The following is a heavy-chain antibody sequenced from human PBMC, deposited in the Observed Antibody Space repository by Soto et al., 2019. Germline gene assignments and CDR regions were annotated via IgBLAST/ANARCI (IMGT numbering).Heavy chain of an antibody. J-gene: IGHJ4*02. V-gene: IGHV1-3*01. CDR2: INAGSGNT. D-gene: IGHD3-3*01. CDR3: AVTDYDFWSGYYRGPSYYFDY. Sequence: GASVKVSCKASGYTFTSYAMHWVRQAPGQRLEWMGWINAGSGNTKYSQKFQGRVTITRDTSASTAYMELSSLRSEDTAVYYCAVTDYDFWSGYYRGPSYYFDYWGQGTLVTVSS. CDR1: GYTFTSYA.